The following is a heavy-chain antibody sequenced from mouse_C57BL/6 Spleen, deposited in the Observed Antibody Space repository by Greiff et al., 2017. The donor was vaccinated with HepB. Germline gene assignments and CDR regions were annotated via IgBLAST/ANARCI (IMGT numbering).Heavy chain of an antibody. CDR3: ASLSHHTVYAMDY. J-gene: IGHJ4*01. Sequence: EVQLVESGGDLVKPGGSPKLSCAASGFTFSSYGMSWVRQTPDKRLEWVATISSGGSYTYYPDSVKGGCTIYRDNAKNTLYLQMSMLQSEDTTMYYCASLSHHTVYAMDYWGQGTSVTVSS. D-gene: IGHD1-1*01. CDR1: GFTFSSYG. V-gene: IGHV5-6*01. CDR2: ISSGGSYT.